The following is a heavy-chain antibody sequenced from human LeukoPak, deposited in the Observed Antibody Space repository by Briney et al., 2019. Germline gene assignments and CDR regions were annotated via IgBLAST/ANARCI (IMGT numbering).Heavy chain of an antibody. D-gene: IGHD3-3*01. CDR3: AKDVITITPKYYFDY. V-gene: IGHV3-33*06. CDR2: IWSDGSNK. J-gene: IGHJ4*02. Sequence: GGALRLSCGACGFSFSTDVMHWVRQAQGKGLEGVALIWSDGSNKYYADSVKGRFTISRDNSKNTLYLQMNTLRAEDTAVYYCAKDVITITPKYYFDYWGQGTLVTVSS. CDR1: GFSFSTDV.